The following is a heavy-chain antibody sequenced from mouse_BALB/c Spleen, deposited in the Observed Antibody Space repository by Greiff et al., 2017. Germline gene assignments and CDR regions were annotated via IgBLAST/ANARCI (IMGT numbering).Heavy chain of an antibody. J-gene: IGHJ4*01. CDR1: GYTFTSYW. CDR3: ARSGYYDMDD. Sequence: QVQLQQPGAELVKPGASVKLSCKASGYTFTSYWMHWVKQRPGQGLEWIGEINPSNGRTNYNEKFKSKATLTVDKSSSTAYMQLSGLTSEDSAVNYCARSGYYDMDDWGEGTTVTVSS. CDR2: INPSNGRT. V-gene: IGHV1S81*02.